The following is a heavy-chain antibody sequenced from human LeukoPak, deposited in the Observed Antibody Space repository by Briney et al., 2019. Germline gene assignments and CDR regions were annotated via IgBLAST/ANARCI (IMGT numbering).Heavy chain of an antibody. Sequence: SETLSLTCTVSGGSISSRYWSWIRQPPGKGLEWIGYIYYSGSTNYNPSLKSRVTISVDTSKNQFSLKLSSVTAADTAVYYCAREPSSGWRFGWFDPWGQGTLVTVSS. D-gene: IGHD6-19*01. CDR2: IYYSGST. J-gene: IGHJ5*02. CDR3: AREPSSGWRFGWFDP. CDR1: GGSISSRY. V-gene: IGHV4-59*11.